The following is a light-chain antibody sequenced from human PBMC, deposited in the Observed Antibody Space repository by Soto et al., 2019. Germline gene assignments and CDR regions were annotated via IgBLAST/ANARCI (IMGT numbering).Light chain of an antibody. CDR2: GVN. CDR3: NSYTSSSTLLV. V-gene: IGLV2-14*01. CDR1: SSDVGVYNY. J-gene: IGLJ1*01. Sequence: QSALTQPASVSGSPGQSITISCTGTSSDVGVYNYVSWYQQYTGKAPKLMIYGVNNRPSGVSKRFSGSKSGNTASLTISGLQPEDEADYDCNSYTSSSTLLVFGTGTKLTVL.